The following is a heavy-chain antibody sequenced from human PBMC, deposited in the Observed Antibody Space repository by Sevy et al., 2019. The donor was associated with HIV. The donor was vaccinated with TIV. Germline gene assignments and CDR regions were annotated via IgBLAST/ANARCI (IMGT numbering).Heavy chain of an antibody. J-gene: IGHJ4*02. CDR3: AKNTASAGTGGFDY. CDR1: GFTFSYYG. V-gene: IGHV3-30*02. CDR2: IGYDGTDK. Sequence: GGSLRLSCTASGFTFSYYGMHWVRQAPGKGLEWVAFIGYDGTDKYYSESVKGRFAISRENSKNTVFLEMNSLRTDDTAIYYCAKNTASAGTGGFDYWGQGALVTVSS. D-gene: IGHD6-13*01.